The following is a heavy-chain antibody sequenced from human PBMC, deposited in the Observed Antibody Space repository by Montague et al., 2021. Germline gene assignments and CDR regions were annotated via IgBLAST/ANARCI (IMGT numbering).Heavy chain of an antibody. Sequence: SETLSLTCIVSGGSISSSNYHWGWIRQPPGKGLEWIGSITYTGNTYYNPSLKSRVTVSVYTSRNQFSLKLTSVTAADTAVYYCARLDIVLIYWGFDYWGQGTLVTVSS. D-gene: IGHD2-8*01. CDR2: ITYTGNT. V-gene: IGHV4-39*01. CDR1: GGSISSSNYH. CDR3: ARLDIVLIYWGFDY. J-gene: IGHJ4*02.